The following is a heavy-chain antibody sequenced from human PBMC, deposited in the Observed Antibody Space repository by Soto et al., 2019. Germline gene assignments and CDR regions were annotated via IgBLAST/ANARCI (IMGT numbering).Heavy chain of an antibody. CDR2: IKQDGSEK. J-gene: IGHJ6*03. CDR3: ARIVSRVAKGYYYYMDV. CDR1: GFTFSSYW. Sequence: GGSLRLSCAASGFTFSSYWMSWVRQAPGKGLEWVANIKQDGSEKYYVDSVKGRFTISRDNAKNSLYLQMNSLRAEDTAVYYCARIVSRVAKGYYYYMDVWGKGTTVTVSS. D-gene: IGHD3-16*02. V-gene: IGHV3-7*01.